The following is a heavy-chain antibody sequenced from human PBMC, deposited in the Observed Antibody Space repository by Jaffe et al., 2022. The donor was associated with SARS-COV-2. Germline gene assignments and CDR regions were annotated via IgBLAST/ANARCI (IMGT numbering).Heavy chain of an antibody. D-gene: IGHD3-3*01. CDR3: ARAPLRFLEWLLHIEPRNWFDP. Sequence: QVQLVQSGSELKKPGASVKVSCKASGYTFTSYAMNWVRQAPGQGLEWMGWINTNTGNPTYAQGFTGRFVFSLDTSVSTAYLQISSLKAEDTAVYYCARAPLRFLEWLLHIEPRNWFDPWGQGTLVTVSS. J-gene: IGHJ5*02. CDR1: GYTFTSYA. CDR2: INTNTGNP. V-gene: IGHV7-4-1*02.